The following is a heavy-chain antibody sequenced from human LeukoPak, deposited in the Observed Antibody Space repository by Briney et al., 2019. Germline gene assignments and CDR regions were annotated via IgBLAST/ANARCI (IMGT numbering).Heavy chain of an antibody. J-gene: IGHJ4*02. D-gene: IGHD6-19*01. CDR1: GGSISDSNYY. Sequence: SETLSLTCTVSGGSISDSNYYWGWIRQPPGKGLEWIGSLFYTGTTYYSPSLKSRVTISVDTSKNQFSLKLSSATAADTAVYYCARDTVAGINWGQGTLVTVSS. CDR2: LFYTGTT. CDR3: ARDTVAGIN. V-gene: IGHV4-39*07.